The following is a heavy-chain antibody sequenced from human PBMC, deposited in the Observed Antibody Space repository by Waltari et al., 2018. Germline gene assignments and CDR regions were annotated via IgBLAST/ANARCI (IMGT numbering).Heavy chain of an antibody. J-gene: IGHJ4*02. D-gene: IGHD6-13*01. CDR1: GGSISSYY. Sequence: QVQLQESGPGLVKPSETLSLTCTVSGGSISSYYWSWIRQPAGKGLEWIGRIYTSGSTNNNHSHKSRVTMSVDTAKNQFSLKLSSVTAADTAVYYCARAETPSYSSSWYGGLGYWGQGTLVTVSS. CDR3: ARAETPSYSSSWYGGLGY. CDR2: IYTSGST. V-gene: IGHV4-4*07.